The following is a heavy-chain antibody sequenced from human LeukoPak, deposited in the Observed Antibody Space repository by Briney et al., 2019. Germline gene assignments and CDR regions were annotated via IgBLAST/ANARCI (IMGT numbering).Heavy chain of an antibody. CDR1: GFTFSSYD. D-gene: IGHD6-13*01. CDR2: IGTAGDT. V-gene: IGHV3-13*01. J-gene: IGHJ4*02. CDR3: ARVHSSWYRSWYDY. Sequence: GGSLRLSCAASGFTFSSYDMHWVRQATGKGLEWVSAIGTAGDTYYPGSVKGRFTISRENAKNSLYLQMNSLRAGDTAVYYCARVHSSWYRSWYDYWGQGTLVTVSS.